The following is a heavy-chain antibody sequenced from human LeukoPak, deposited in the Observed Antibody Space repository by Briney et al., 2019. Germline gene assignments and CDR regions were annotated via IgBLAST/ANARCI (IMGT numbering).Heavy chain of an antibody. CDR1: GFTFGSW. Sequence: QAGGSLRLSCTASGFTFGSWIIWVRQAPRKGLEWVASIKQDGSEKYYLDSVKGRFTMSRDSAKNSLYLQMSSLRAEDTAVYYCYDTSGHWGQGTLVTVSS. CDR3: YDTSGH. D-gene: IGHD3-22*01. J-gene: IGHJ4*02. V-gene: IGHV3-7*01. CDR2: IKQDGSEK.